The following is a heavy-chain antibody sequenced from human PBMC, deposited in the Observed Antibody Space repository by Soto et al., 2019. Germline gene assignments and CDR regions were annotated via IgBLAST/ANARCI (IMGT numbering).Heavy chain of an antibody. CDR3: ASWHLQEHAYDI. CDR2: IWSDGSNK. J-gene: IGHJ3*02. V-gene: IGHV3-33*01. CDR1: GFTFSSYG. Sequence: GGSLRLSCAASGFTFSSYGMNWVRQAPGKGLEWVAVIWSDGSNKDYTDSVKGRFAISRDNSKNTLYLEMNSLRAEDTAVYFCASWHLQEHAYDIWGQGTTVTVSS. D-gene: IGHD1-1*01.